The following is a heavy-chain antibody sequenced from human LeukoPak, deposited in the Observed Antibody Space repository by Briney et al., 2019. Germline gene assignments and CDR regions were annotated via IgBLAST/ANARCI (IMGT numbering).Heavy chain of an antibody. Sequence: GGSLRLSCAASGFTFSSYAMSWVRQAPGKGLEWVSAISGSGGSTYYADSVKGRFTISRDNSKNTLYLQMNSLRAEDTAVYYCAEQPLSQYSSGWYPEYFQHWGQGTLVTVSS. D-gene: IGHD6-19*01. CDR2: ISGSGGST. CDR1: GFTFSSYA. CDR3: AEQPLSQYSSGWYPEYFQH. J-gene: IGHJ1*01. V-gene: IGHV3-23*01.